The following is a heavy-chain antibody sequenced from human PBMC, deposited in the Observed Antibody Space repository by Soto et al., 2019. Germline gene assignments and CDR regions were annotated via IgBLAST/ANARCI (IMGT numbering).Heavy chain of an antibody. D-gene: IGHD3-22*01. Sequence: SETLSLTCAVSGYSISLGYYWTWIRQAAGKRLECIGRVFSSGTTNYNPSLKSRVTMSVDTSKNQLSLKLTSVTAADTAVYYCARVGDSGYYWYFDYWGQGALVTVSS. CDR1: GYSISLGYY. J-gene: IGHJ4*02. CDR3: ARVGDSGYYWYFDY. CDR2: VFSSGTT. V-gene: IGHV4-4*07.